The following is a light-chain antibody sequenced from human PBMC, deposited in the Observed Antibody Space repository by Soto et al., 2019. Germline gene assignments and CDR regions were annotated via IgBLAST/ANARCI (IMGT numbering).Light chain of an antibody. CDR1: SSDVGGYNY. CDR2: EVS. V-gene: IGLV2-8*01. CDR3: SSYAGSNNLG. Sequence: HSALTQPPSASGSPGQSVTISCTGTSSDVGGYNYVSWYQQHPGKAPKLMIYEVSKRPSGVPDRFSGSKSGNTASLTVSGLQAEDEADYYCSSYAGSNNLGFGGGTKLTVL. J-gene: IGLJ2*01.